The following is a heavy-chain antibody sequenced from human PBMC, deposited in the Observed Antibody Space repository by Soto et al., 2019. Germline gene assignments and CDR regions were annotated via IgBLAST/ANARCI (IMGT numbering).Heavy chain of an antibody. CDR2: IYYSGST. V-gene: IGHV4-30-4*01. D-gene: IGHD4-17*01. Sequence: QVQLQESGPGLVKPSQTLSLTCTVSGGSISSGDYYWSWIRQPPGKGLEWIGYIYYSGSTYYNPALKSRVTRAVDTSKNQFSLKLSSVTAADTAVYYCARGDYGDHNWFDHWGQGTLVTVS. CDR1: GGSISSGDYY. J-gene: IGHJ5*02. CDR3: ARGDYGDHNWFDH.